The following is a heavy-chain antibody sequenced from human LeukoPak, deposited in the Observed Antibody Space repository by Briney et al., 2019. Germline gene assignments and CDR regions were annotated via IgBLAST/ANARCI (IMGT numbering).Heavy chain of an antibody. J-gene: IGHJ4*02. CDR2: IYYSGST. D-gene: IGHD5-12*01. CDR3: ARLDIVATSASDY. V-gene: IGHV4-39*01. CDR1: GGSISSSSYY. Sequence: SETLSLTCTVSGGSISSSSYYWGWIRQPPGKGLEWIGSIYYSGSTYYNPSLKCRVTISVDTSKNQFSLKLSSVTAADTAVYYCARLDIVATSASDYWGQGTLVTVSS.